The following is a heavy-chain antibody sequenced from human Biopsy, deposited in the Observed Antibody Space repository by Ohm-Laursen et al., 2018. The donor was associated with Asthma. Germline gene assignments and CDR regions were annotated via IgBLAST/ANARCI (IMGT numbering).Heavy chain of an antibody. CDR3: ARAVDYSHYYGIDV. V-gene: IGHV1-18*01. CDR2: ISVYNGNT. CDR1: GYTFNSAG. Sequence: ASVKVSCKPSGYTFNSAGITWVRQAPGQGLEWMGWISVYNGNTKVAQKLQDRVTMITDTSTSTAYMELRSLRSDDTAVYFCARAVDYSHYYGIDVWDQGTMVTVS. D-gene: IGHD3-10*01. J-gene: IGHJ6*02.